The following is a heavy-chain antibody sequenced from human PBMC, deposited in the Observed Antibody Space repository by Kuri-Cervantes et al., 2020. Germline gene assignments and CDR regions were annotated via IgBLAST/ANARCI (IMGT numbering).Heavy chain of an antibody. Sequence: ASVKVSCKASGYTFTSYGISWVRQAPGQGLEWMGWISAYNGNTNYAQKLQGRVTMTTDTSTSTAYMELRSLRSDDTAVYHCAREIAAAGIRWFDPWGQGTLVTVSS. CDR3: AREIAAAGIRWFDP. J-gene: IGHJ5*02. D-gene: IGHD6-13*01. V-gene: IGHV1-18*01. CDR1: GYTFTSYG. CDR2: ISAYNGNT.